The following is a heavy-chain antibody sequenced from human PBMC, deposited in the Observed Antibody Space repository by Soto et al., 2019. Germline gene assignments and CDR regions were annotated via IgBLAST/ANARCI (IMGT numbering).Heavy chain of an antibody. D-gene: IGHD1-26*01. Sequence: SETLSLTCTVSGGSISSSSYYWGWIRQPPGKGLEWIGYIYHSGSTYYNPSLKSQVTISVDRSKNQFSLKLSSGTAADTAVYYCAAGGGLPRYYWGQGSLVTVS. J-gene: IGHJ4*02. CDR3: AAGGGLPRYY. V-gene: IGHV4-39*07. CDR1: GGSISSSSYY. CDR2: IYHSGST.